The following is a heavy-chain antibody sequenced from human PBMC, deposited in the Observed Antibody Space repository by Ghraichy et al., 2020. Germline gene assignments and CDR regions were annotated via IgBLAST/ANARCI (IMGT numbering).Heavy chain of an antibody. J-gene: IGHJ5*02. D-gene: IGHD3-3*01. Sequence: ASVKVSCKASGYTFTSYDINWVRQATGQGLEWMGWTNPNSGNTGYAQKFQGRVTMTRNTSISTAYMELSSLRSEDTAVYYCARGRSYDFAINWFDPWGQGTLVTVSS. CDR2: TNPNSGNT. V-gene: IGHV1-8*01. CDR3: ARGRSYDFAINWFDP. CDR1: GYTFTSYD.